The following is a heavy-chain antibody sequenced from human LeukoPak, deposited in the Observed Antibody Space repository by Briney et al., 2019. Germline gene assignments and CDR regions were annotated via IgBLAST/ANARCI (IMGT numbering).Heavy chain of an antibody. CDR2: IYHSGST. CDR1: GYSISSGYY. Sequence: SETLSLTCTVSGYSISSGYYWGWIRQPPGKGLDWIGSIYHSGSTYYNPALKSRVTISVDTSKNRFSLTLSSVTAADTAVYYCARQELRYFDWLPARAFDYWGQGTLVTVSS. J-gene: IGHJ4*02. CDR3: ARQELRYFDWLPARAFDY. V-gene: IGHV4-38-2*02. D-gene: IGHD3-9*01.